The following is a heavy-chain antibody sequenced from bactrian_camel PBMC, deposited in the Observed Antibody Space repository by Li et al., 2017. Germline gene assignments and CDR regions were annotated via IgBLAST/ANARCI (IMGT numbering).Heavy chain of an antibody. CDR2: INRLGRHT. CDR3: VCQITGVWVLSD. V-gene: IGHV3S40*01. D-gene: IGHD5*01. CDR1: GFTFSSYD. Sequence: VQLVESGGGSVQTGGSLTLSCAASGFTFSSYDMTWVRQAPGKGLEWVSTINRLGRHTYYADSLKGRFTISRDNAKNTLFLQVNSLKTEDTAVYYCVCQITGVWVLSDWGQGTQVTVS. J-gene: IGHJ4*01.